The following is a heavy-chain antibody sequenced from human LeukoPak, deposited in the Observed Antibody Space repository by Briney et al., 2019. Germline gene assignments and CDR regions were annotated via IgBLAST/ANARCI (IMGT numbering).Heavy chain of an antibody. J-gene: IGHJ5*02. CDR2: IYTSGST. Sequence: SETLSLTCTVSGGSISSYYWSWIRQPAGKGLEWIGRIYTSGSTNYNPSLKSRVTISVDTSKNQFSLKLSSVTAADTAVYYCARDRGAAAGYNWFDPWGQGTLVTVSS. CDR1: GGSISSYY. D-gene: IGHD6-13*01. V-gene: IGHV4-4*07. CDR3: ARDRGAAAGYNWFDP.